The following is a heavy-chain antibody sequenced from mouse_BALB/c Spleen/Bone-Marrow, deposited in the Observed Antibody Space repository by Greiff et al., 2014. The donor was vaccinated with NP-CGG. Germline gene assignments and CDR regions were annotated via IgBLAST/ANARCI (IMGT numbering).Heavy chain of an antibody. CDR2: IDPSDSYT. CDR1: GYTFTSYW. CDR3: TRGDYDWYFDV. J-gene: IGHJ1*01. D-gene: IGHD2-4*01. V-gene: IGHV1S127*01. Sequence: QVQLQQSGAELAKPGASVKTSCKASGYTFTSYWMHWVKQRPGQGLEWIGVIDPSDSYTSYNQKFKGKATLTVDTSSSTAYMQLSSLTSEDSAVYYCTRGDYDWYFDVWGAGTTVTVSS.